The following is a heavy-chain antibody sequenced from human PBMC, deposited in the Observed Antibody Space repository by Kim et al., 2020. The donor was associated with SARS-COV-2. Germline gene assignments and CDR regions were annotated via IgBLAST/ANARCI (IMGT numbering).Heavy chain of an antibody. CDR2: INPSGGST. J-gene: IGHJ6*02. V-gene: IGHV1-46*01. CDR3: AREYYDILTGADPSGMDV. CDR1: GYTFTSYY. Sequence: ASVKVSCKASGYTFTSYYMHWVRQAPGQGLEWMGIINPSGGSTSYAQKFQGRVTMTRDTSTSTVYMELSSLRSEDTAVYYCAREYYDILTGADPSGMDVWGQGTTVTVSS. D-gene: IGHD3-9*01.